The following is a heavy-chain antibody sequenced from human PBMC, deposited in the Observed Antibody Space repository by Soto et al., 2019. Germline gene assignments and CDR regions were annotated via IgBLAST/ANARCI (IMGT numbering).Heavy chain of an antibody. J-gene: IGHJ4*02. CDR3: AKQNGYGGNSELEY. V-gene: IGHV3-23*01. CDR2: ISGSGGST. CDR1: GFTFSSYA. Sequence: GGSLRLSCAASGFTFSSYAMSWFRQAPGKGLEWVSAISGSGGSTYYADSVKGRFTISRDNSKNTLYLQMNSLRAEDTAVYYCAKQNGYGGNSELEYWGQGTLVTVSS. D-gene: IGHD2-21*02.